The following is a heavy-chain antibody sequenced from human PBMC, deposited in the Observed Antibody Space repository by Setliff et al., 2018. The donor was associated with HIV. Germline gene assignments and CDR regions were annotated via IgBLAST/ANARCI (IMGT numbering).Heavy chain of an antibody. Sequence: GASVKVSCKASGYTFTRYQIQWMRQAPGKGLEWMGTINPSGGSTSFAEKFQGRATITGDTSTTTIYMTLNSLRAEDTAVYYCAKDWAAAPGRLSHPYWFDYWGQGTLVTVSS. D-gene: IGHD6-13*01. J-gene: IGHJ4*02. V-gene: IGHV1-46*01. CDR1: GYTFTRYQ. CDR3: AKDWAAAPGRLSHPYWFDY. CDR2: INPSGGST.